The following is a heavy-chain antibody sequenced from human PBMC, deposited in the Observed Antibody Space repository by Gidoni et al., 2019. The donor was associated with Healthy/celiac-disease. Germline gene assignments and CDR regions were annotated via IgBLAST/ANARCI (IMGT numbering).Heavy chain of an antibody. CDR2: INPSGEST. CDR1: GYTFTSYY. J-gene: IGHJ6*02. V-gene: IGHV1-46*01. D-gene: IGHD2-2*01. CDR3: ARDPDCSSSSCPNDGMDV. Sequence: QVQLVQSGAEGKKPGASVNVSCKASGYTFTSYYMHWVRQAPGQGLEWMGIINPSGESTTYAQKFQGRVTMTRDTSTSTVYMELSSLRSEDTAVYYCARDPDCSSSSCPNDGMDVWGQGTTVTVSS.